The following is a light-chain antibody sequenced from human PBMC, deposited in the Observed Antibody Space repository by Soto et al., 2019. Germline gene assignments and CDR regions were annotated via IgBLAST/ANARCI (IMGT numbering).Light chain of an antibody. CDR1: QDISSY. CDR3: QQLNSYLFT. J-gene: IGKJ5*01. Sequence: DIQLTQSPSFLSASVGDRVTITCRASQDISSYLGWYQQKPGEAPKLLIYGASTLQSGVPSRFSGSGSGTEFTLTISSLQPEDFASYYCQQLNSYLFTFGHGTRLEIK. V-gene: IGKV1-9*01. CDR2: GAS.